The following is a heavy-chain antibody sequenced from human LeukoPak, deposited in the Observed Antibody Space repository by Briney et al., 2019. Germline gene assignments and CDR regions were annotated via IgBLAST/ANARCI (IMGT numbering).Heavy chain of an antibody. J-gene: IGHJ4*02. Sequence: GGSLRLSCAASGFTFSSYSINWVRQAPGKGLEWVANIKQDGSEKYYVDSVKGRFTISRDNAKNSLYLQMNSLRAEDTAVYYCASLYYDILTGYLGDYFDYWGQGTLVTVSS. CDR2: IKQDGSEK. V-gene: IGHV3-7*01. D-gene: IGHD3-9*01. CDR1: GFTFSSYS. CDR3: ASLYYDILTGYLGDYFDY.